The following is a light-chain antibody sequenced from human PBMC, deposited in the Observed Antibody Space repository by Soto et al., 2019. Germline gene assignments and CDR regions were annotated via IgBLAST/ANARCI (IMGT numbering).Light chain of an antibody. Sequence: QSALTQPASVSGSPGQSITISCTGTSTDIGTYSRVSWYLQYPGKAPKLMIYEATKRPSGISDRFSGSKSGFTASLTISGLRAEDEAEYYCCSLEGSNALVVFGGGTKVTVL. CDR3: CSLEGSNALVV. CDR2: EAT. V-gene: IGLV2-23*01. J-gene: IGLJ2*01. CDR1: STDIGTYSR.